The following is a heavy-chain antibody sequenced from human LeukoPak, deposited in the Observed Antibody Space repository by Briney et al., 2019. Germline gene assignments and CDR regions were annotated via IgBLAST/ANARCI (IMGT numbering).Heavy chain of an antibody. J-gene: IGHJ4*02. V-gene: IGHV3-48*01. CDR2: ISSSSSTI. CDR1: GFTFSSYS. D-gene: IGHD5-24*01. Sequence: PGGSLRLSCAASGFTFSSYSMNWVRQAPGKGLEWVSYISSSSSTIYYADSVKGRFTISRDNAKNSLYLQMNSLRAEDTAVYYCAREARDGYNWKYYFDYWGQGTLVTVSS. CDR3: AREARDGYNWKYYFDY.